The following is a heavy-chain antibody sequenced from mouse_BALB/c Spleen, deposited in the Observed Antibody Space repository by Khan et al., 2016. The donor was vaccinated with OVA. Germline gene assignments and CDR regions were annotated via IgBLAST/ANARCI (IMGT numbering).Heavy chain of an antibody. CDR1: GYSITSGYG. J-gene: IGHJ2*01. CDR2: ISYSGST. Sequence: EVQLQESGPGLVKPSQSLSLTCTATGYSITSGYGWNWIRQFPGNILEWMGYISYSGSTNYNPSLQSRLSITRDTSKNQSFLQLNSETTEDTATYYWARTARIKYWGQGTTLTVSS. V-gene: IGHV3-2*02. D-gene: IGHD1-2*01. CDR3: ARTARIKY.